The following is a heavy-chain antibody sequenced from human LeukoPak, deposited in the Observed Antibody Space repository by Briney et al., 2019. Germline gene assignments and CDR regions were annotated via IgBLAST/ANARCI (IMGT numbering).Heavy chain of an antibody. J-gene: IGHJ4*02. Sequence: PGGSLRLSCAASGFTFSDFYMSWIRQAPGKGLEWVSYISSSGNTKYYADSVKGRFTISRDNSKNTLFLQMNTLRAEDTAVYYCAKMGEVPYFDYWGQGTLVTVSS. CDR3: AKMGEVPYFDY. CDR2: ISSSGNTK. V-gene: IGHV3-11*01. CDR1: GFTFSDFY. D-gene: IGHD2-8*01.